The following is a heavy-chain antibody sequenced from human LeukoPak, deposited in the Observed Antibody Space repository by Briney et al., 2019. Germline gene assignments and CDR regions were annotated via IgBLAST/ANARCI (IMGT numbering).Heavy chain of an antibody. J-gene: IGHJ2*01. CDR3: ARERITMVRGVTYWYFDL. D-gene: IGHD3-10*01. CDR1: GGSISSYY. Sequence: PSETLSLTCTVSGGSISSYYWSCIRQPPGKGLEWIGYIYYSGSTNYNPSLKSRVTISVDTSKNQFSLKLSSVTAADTAVYYCARERITMVRGVTYWYFDLWGRGTLVTVSS. V-gene: IGHV4-59*01. CDR2: IYYSGST.